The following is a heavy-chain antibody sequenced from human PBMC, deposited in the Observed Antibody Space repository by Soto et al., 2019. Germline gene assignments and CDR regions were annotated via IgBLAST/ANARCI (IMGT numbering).Heavy chain of an antibody. CDR3: AREGHSRSWVATRDYYYGMDV. CDR2: ISAYNGNT. V-gene: IGHV1-18*01. Sequence: QVQLVQSGAEVKKPGASVKVSCKASGYTFTSYGISWVRQAPGQGLEWMGWISAYNGNTNYAQKLQGRVTMTTDTSTGTAYMELRKLRSDDTAVYYCAREGHSRSWVATRDYYYGMDVWGQGTTVTVSS. J-gene: IGHJ6*02. D-gene: IGHD6-13*01. CDR1: GYTFTSYG.